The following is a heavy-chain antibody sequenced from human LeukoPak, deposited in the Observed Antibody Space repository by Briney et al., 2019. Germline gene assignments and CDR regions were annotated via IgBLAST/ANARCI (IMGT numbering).Heavy chain of an antibody. V-gene: IGHV4-31*03. Sequence: SETLSLTCTVSGGSISSGGYYWSWIRQHPGKGLEWIGYVYYSGSTYYNPSLKSRVTISVDTSKNQFSLKLSSVTAADTAVYYCAREPVGYCSSTSCYSWIDYWGQGTLVTVSS. CDR3: AREPVGYCSSTSCYSWIDY. CDR2: VYYSGST. CDR1: GGSISSGGYY. J-gene: IGHJ4*02. D-gene: IGHD2-2*01.